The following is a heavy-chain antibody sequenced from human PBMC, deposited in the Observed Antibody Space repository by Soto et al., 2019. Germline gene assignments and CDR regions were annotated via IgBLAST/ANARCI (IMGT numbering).Heavy chain of an antibody. D-gene: IGHD3-9*01. CDR2: ISSSSSYI. V-gene: IGHV3-21*01. J-gene: IGHJ4*02. CDR3: AREDTYYDILTGYPDY. CDR1: GFTFSSYS. Sequence: GGSLRLSCAASGFTFSSYSMNWVRQAPGKGLEWVSSISSSSSYIYYADSVKGRFTISRDNAKNSLYLQMNSLRAEDTAVYYCAREDTYYDILTGYPDYWGQGTLVTVSS.